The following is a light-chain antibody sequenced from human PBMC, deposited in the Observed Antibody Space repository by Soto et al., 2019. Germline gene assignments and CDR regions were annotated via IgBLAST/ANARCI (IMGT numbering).Light chain of an antibody. CDR1: QSVSSY. Sequence: EIVLTQSPATLSLSPGERATLSCRASQSVSSYLAWYQQKPGQAPRLLIYDASNRATSIPARFSGSGSGTDFTLTISSLEPEEFAVYYCQQRSNWPRLTFGGGTKVEIK. CDR2: DAS. V-gene: IGKV3-11*01. CDR3: QQRSNWPRLT. J-gene: IGKJ4*01.